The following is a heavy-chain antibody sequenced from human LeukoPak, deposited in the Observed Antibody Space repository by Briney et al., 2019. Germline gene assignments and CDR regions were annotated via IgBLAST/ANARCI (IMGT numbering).Heavy chain of an antibody. CDR3: ARVGGGYSGYPVIFDC. CDR2: IYYSGST. Sequence: SETLSLTCTVSGGSFSTYDWSWIRQPPGKGLEWIGFIYYSGSTNYNPSLKSRVTMSLDTSKNQFSLKLSSVTAADTAVYYCARVGGGYSGYPVIFDCWGQGTLVTVSS. D-gene: IGHD5-12*01. V-gene: IGHV4-59*01. J-gene: IGHJ4*02. CDR1: GGSFSTYD.